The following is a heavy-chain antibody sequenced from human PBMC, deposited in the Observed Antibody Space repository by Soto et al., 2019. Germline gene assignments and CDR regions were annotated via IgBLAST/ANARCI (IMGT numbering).Heavy chain of an antibody. V-gene: IGHV4-59*02. CDR1: GGSVSGYY. D-gene: IGHD6-19*01. CDR3: ARGPQWLRSDNWFDP. CDR2: SHYSGTS. Sequence: QVQLQESGPGLVKPSETLSLTCTVSGGSVSGYYWSWIRQPPGKGLKWIGNSHYSGTSTYKPSLKSRATISLDTSNNQYSLRLTSVTAADTAVYYCARGPQWLRSDNWFDPWGQGTRVTVSS. J-gene: IGHJ5*02.